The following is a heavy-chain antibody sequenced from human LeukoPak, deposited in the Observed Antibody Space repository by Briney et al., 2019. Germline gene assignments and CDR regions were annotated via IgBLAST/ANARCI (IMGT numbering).Heavy chain of an antibody. CDR3: ARGGGLPPYYYDSRTAFDI. Sequence: SETLSLTCTVSGGSISSYYWSWIRQPAGKGLEWIGRIYTSGSTNYNPSLKSRVTMSVDTSKNQFSLKLSSVTAADTAVYYCARGGGLPPYYYDSRTAFDIWGQGTMVTVSS. CDR1: GGSISSYY. J-gene: IGHJ3*02. V-gene: IGHV4-4*07. CDR2: IYTSGST. D-gene: IGHD3-22*01.